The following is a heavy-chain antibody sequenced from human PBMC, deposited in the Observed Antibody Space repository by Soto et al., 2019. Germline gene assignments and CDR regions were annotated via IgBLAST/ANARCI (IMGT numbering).Heavy chain of an antibody. Sequence: PSETLSLTCAVSGGSISSGGYYWGWIRQPPGEGLEWIGSIYYSGSTYYNPSLKSRVTVSIDTSKNQFSLKLRSVTAADTAVYYCARHSYYYGSTYGCWLDPWGQGTLVTVSS. V-gene: IGHV4-39*01. CDR1: GGSISSGGYY. D-gene: IGHD3-10*01. CDR3: ARHSYYYGSTYGCWLDP. J-gene: IGHJ5*02. CDR2: IYYSGST.